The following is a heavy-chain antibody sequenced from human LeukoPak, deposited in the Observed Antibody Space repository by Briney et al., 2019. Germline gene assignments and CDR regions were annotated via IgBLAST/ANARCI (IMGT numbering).Heavy chain of an antibody. CDR1: GFTFSSYS. D-gene: IGHD1-7*01. V-gene: IGHV3-23*01. CDR3: AKKALIGSTSRTWFDP. Sequence: GGSLRLSCAASGFTFSSYSMNWVRQAPGKGLEWVSTISGSGGSTYYADSVKGRFTISRDNSKNTLYLQMNSLRAEDTAVYYCAKKALIGSTSRTWFDPWAQGTLVTVSS. CDR2: ISGSGGST. J-gene: IGHJ5*02.